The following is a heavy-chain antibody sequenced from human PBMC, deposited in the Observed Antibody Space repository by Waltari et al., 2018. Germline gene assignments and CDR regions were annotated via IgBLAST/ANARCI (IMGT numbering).Heavy chain of an antibody. CDR1: RGSIIGFY. CDR3: ARYHCTSGVCQHFDY. CDR2: ILYSGTT. V-gene: IGHV4-59*01. J-gene: IGHJ4*02. D-gene: IGHD2-8*01. Sequence: QVHLQESGPGLVQPSETLSLTCTVSRGSIIGFYWSWIRQPPGKGLEWIGSILYSGTTVYSPSLESRVTMSVDMSKNQFSLELGSVTAADTAVYHCARYHCTSGVCQHFDYWGQGILVTVSS.